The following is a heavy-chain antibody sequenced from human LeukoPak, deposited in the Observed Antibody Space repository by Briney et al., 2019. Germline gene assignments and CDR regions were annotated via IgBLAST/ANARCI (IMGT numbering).Heavy chain of an antibody. CDR1: GGSFSGYY. Sequence: KTSETLSLTCAVYGGSFSGYYWSWIRQHPGKGLEWIGYIYYSGSTYYNPSLKSRVTISVDTSKNQFSLKLSSVTAADTAVYYCARDGSNEGSSWIEYFQHWGQGTLVTVSS. CDR3: ARDGSNEGSSWIEYFQH. D-gene: IGHD6-13*01. CDR2: IYYSGST. V-gene: IGHV4-31*11. J-gene: IGHJ1*01.